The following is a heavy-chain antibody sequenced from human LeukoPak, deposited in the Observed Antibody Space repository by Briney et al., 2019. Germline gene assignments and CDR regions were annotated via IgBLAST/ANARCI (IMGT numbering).Heavy chain of an antibody. V-gene: IGHV3-48*03. J-gene: IGHJ2*01. CDR3: ARAGYCGGTSCPPWYFDL. CDR1: GFTFSSYE. Sequence: GGSLRLSCAASGFTFSSYEMNWVRQAPGKGLEWVSVKGRFTISRDNAKNSLYLQMNSLRADDTAVYYCARAGYCGGTSCPPWYFDLWGRGTLVTVSS. D-gene: IGHD2-21*01.